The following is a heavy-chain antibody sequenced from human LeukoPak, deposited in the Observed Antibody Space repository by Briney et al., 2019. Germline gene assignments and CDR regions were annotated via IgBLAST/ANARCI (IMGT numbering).Heavy chain of an antibody. Sequence: SETLSLTCAVYGGSFSGYYWSWIRQPPGKGLEWIGEINHSGSTNYNPSLKSRVTISVDTSKNQFSLKLSSVTAADTAVYYCASWELLRSLIIWGQGTLVTVSS. CDR3: ASWELLRSLII. J-gene: IGHJ4*02. D-gene: IGHD1-26*01. V-gene: IGHV4-34*01. CDR1: GGSFSGYY. CDR2: INHSGST.